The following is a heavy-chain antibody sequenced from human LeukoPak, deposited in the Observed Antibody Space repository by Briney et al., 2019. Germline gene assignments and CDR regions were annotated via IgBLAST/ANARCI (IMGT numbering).Heavy chain of an antibody. CDR1: GGTFSSYA. D-gene: IGHD2-2*01. Sequence: SVKVSCKASGGTFSSYAISWVRQAPGQGLEWMGRIIPILGIANYAQKFQGRVTITADKSTSTAYMELSSLRSEDTAVYYCARAFGYCSSTSCRYMDVWGQGTTVTVSS. CDR2: IIPILGIA. V-gene: IGHV1-69*04. CDR3: ARAFGYCSSTSCRYMDV. J-gene: IGHJ6*02.